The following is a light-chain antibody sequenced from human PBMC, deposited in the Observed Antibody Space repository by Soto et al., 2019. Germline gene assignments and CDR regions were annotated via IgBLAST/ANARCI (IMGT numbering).Light chain of an antibody. CDR2: CAS. CDR1: QSVSSSY. CDR3: QQYGSSPYT. V-gene: IGKV3-20*01. Sequence: EVVLTQSPGTLSLSPGARATLSCRASQSVSSSYLARYQQKPGQAPSLLIYCASSMATGIPDRFSGSGSGTDFSLTISRLEPEDFAVYYCQQYGSSPYTFGQGTKLEIK. J-gene: IGKJ2*01.